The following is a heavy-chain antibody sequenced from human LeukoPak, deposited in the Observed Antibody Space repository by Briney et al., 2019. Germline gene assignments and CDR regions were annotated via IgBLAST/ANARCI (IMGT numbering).Heavy chain of an antibody. Sequence: TEGSLRLFCAASGFTVSSNYRTWVRQAPGKGLEWVSVIYSGGNTYYADSVKGRFTISRDYSKNTLYLQMNSLRAEDTAVYYCAAARQWLVPDYWGQGTLVTVSS. CDR1: GFTVSSNY. CDR3: AAARQWLVPDY. J-gene: IGHJ4*02. V-gene: IGHV3-53*01. D-gene: IGHD6-19*01. CDR2: IYSGGNT.